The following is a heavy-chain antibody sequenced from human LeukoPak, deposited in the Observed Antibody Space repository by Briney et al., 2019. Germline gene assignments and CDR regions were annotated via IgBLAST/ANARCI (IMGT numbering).Heavy chain of an antibody. V-gene: IGHV3-7*04. CDR2: IKEDGSEK. J-gene: IGHJ4*02. CDR1: GFTFSRYW. Sequence: PGGSLRLSCAASGFTFSRYWMTWVRQSPGKGLEWVANIKEDGSEKYYVDSVKGRFTISRDNAKSSLYLQMNSLRAEDTAVYYCARGYCSSTSCSRPPDYWGQGTLVTVSS. D-gene: IGHD2-2*01. CDR3: ARGYCSSTSCSRPPDY.